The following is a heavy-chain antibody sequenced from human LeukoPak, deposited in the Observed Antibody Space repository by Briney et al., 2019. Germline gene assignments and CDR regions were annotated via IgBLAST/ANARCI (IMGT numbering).Heavy chain of an antibody. V-gene: IGHV1-46*01. J-gene: IGHJ4*02. Sequence: ASVKVSCKASGYTFTSYYMHWARQAPGQGLEWMGIINPSGGSTSYAQKFQGRVTMTRDTSTSTVYMELSSLRSEDTAVYYCAAIAVAGTDFDYWGQGTLVTVSS. CDR2: INPSGGST. D-gene: IGHD6-19*01. CDR1: GYTFTSYY. CDR3: AAIAVAGTDFDY.